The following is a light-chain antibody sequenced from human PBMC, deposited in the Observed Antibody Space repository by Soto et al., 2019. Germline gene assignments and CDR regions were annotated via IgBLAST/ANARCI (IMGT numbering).Light chain of an antibody. V-gene: IGKV1-39*01. CDR1: QSIFNY. J-gene: IGKJ1*01. Sequence: DIQMPQSPSSLSASVGDRVTITCRASQSIFNYVHWYQQKPGKAPELLIYGASFLHSGATSGFSGSGSGTDFTLTIRSLRPEDFATYYCQQSFTFPRTFGQGNKVELK. CDR3: QQSFTFPRT. CDR2: GAS.